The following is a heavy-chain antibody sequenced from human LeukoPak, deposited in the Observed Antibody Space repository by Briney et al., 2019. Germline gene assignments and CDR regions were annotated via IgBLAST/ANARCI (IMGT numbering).Heavy chain of an antibody. CDR1: GFTFSSYG. V-gene: IGHV3-33*01. CDR2: IWYDGSNK. D-gene: IGHD4-17*01. CDR3: ARDGIATVTTSLDY. J-gene: IGHJ4*02. Sequence: SGGSLRLSCAASGFTFSSYGMHWVRQAPGKGLEWVAVIWYDGSNKYYADSVKGRFTISRDNSKNTLYLQMNSLRAEDTAVYYCARDGIATVTTSLDYWGQGTLVTVSS.